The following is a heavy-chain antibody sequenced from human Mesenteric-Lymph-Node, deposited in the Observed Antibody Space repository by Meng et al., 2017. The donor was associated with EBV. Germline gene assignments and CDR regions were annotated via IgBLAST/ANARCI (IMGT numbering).Heavy chain of an antibody. J-gene: IGHJ5*02. CDR1: GGSISRGIYY. CDR3: GRDPQGGLDP. V-gene: IGHV4-30-4*01. Sequence: QVQLQESGPGLWKPSQTLPLSLNVCGGSISRGIYYWTWLRQPPGKGLEWIGYISSSGSSYYNPSLKSRVIISHDSSKNQFSLHLNSVTAADTAVYYCGRDPQGGLDPWGQGILVTVSS. D-gene: IGHD2-15*01. CDR2: ISSSGSS.